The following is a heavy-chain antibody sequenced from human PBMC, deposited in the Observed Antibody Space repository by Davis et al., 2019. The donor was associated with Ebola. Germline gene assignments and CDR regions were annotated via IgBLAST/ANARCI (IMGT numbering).Heavy chain of an antibody. D-gene: IGHD1-14*01. Sequence: ASVKVSCKASGGTFSSYAISWVRQAPGQGLEWMGRINPNSGGTNYAQKFQGRVTMTRDTSISTAYMELSRLRSDDTAVYYCARTGGIIDYWGQGTLVTVSS. CDR3: ARTGGIIDY. CDR2: INPNSGGT. CDR1: GGTFSSYA. V-gene: IGHV1-2*06. J-gene: IGHJ4*02.